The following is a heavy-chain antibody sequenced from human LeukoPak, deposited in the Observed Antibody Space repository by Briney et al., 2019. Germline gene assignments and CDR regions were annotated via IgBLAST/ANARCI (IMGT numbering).Heavy chain of an antibody. V-gene: IGHV1-69*13. Sequence: EASVKVSCKASGGTFSSYAISWVRQAPGQGLEWMGGIIPIFGTANYAQKFQGRVTITADESTSTAYMELSSLRSEDTAVYYCASIQRPLGEPYYYYYGMDVWGQGTTVTVSS. CDR3: ASIQRPLGEPYYYYYGMDV. J-gene: IGHJ6*02. CDR2: IIPIFGTA. CDR1: GGTFSSYA. D-gene: IGHD1-26*01.